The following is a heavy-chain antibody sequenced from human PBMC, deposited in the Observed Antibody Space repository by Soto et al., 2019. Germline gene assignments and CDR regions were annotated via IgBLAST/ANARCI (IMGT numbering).Heavy chain of an antibody. Sequence: GGSLRLSCAASGFTFSDYYMSWIRQAPGKGLEWVSYISSSGSTIYYADSVKGGFTISRDNAKNSLYLQMNSLRAEDTAVYYCARGRTTVTLYYYYYYMDVWGKGTTVTVSS. V-gene: IGHV3-11*01. D-gene: IGHD4-17*01. CDR3: ARGRTTVTLYYYYYYMDV. CDR2: ISSSGSTI. CDR1: GFTFSDYY. J-gene: IGHJ6*03.